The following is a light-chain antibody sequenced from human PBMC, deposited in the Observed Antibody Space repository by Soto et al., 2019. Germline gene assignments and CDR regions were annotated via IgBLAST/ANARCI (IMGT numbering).Light chain of an antibody. V-gene: IGLV1-44*01. CDR3: AAGDDSLNGWV. J-gene: IGLJ3*02. CDR1: SSNIGSNT. CDR2: GNH. Sequence: QSVLIQASSMSGTPGRRVTISCSGSSSNIGSNTVNWYQQVPGTAPKLLIYGNHERPSGVPDRFSGSKSGTSASLAISGLQSEDEADYYCAAGDDSLNGWVFGGGTKVTVL.